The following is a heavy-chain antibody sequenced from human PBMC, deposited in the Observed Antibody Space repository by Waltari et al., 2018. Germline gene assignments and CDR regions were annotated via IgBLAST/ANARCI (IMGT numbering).Heavy chain of an antibody. J-gene: IGHJ6*02. CDR2: IQYDGSIK. V-gene: IGHV3-33*05. Sequence: QVHVVESGGGVVQPGGSLRLPCAASGFSLGNYGRHWVRQATGKGLEWLAVIQYDGSIKNYADSVKGRFTISRENSKNTLYLEMKSLRAEDTAVYYCAREYSRICFHALDGWGQGTAVTVSS. D-gene: IGHD6-13*01. CDR1: GFSLGNYG. CDR3: AREYSRICFHALDG.